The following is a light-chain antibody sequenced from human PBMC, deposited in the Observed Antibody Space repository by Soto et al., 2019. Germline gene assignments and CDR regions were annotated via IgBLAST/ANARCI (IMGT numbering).Light chain of an antibody. V-gene: IGKV1-5*03. Sequence: DLQLTQSPSTLSASVGDRVTITCRASQNINNFLAWYQQKPGKAPKLLIYTTSTLEHGVPSRFRGRVSGTDFTLTICSLQPDDLATYFCQPYYSDWTFGQGTKLAI. CDR3: QPYYSDWT. CDR2: TTS. CDR1: QNINNF. J-gene: IGKJ1*01.